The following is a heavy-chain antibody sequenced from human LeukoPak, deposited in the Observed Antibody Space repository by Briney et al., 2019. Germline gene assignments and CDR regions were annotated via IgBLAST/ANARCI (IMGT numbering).Heavy chain of an antibody. Sequence: GGSLRLSCAASGFTFSSYRMRWVRQAPGKGLEWVANIKQDGSEKYYVDSVKGRFTISRDNAKNSLYLQMNSLRAEDTAVYYCARRRFGDGKDYWGQGTPVTVSS. V-gene: IGHV3-7*03. CDR2: IKQDGSEK. CDR1: GFTFSSYR. CDR3: ARRRFGDGKDY. D-gene: IGHD3-10*01. J-gene: IGHJ4*02.